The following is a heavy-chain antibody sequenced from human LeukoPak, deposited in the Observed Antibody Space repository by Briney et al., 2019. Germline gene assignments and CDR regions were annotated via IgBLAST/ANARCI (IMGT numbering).Heavy chain of an antibody. D-gene: IGHD4-17*01. CDR2: IDYSGST. CDR3: ARDPEYKVTTVTTTINWFDP. J-gene: IGHJ5*02. CDR1: GGSISSSSYY. V-gene: IGHV4-39*07. Sequence: PSETLSLTCTVSGGSISSSSYYWGWIRQPPGKGLEWIGSIDYSGSTYYNPSLKSRVTISVDTSKNQFSLKLSSVTAADTAVYYCARDPEYKVTTVTTTINWFDPWGQGTLVTVSS.